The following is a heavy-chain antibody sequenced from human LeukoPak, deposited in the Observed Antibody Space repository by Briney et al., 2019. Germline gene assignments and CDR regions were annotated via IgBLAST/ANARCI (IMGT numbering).Heavy chain of an antibody. CDR3: AAVAPPGILFPYYFDY. D-gene: IGHD2/OR15-2a*01. V-gene: IGHV3-23*01. CDR1: GFTFSSYA. J-gene: IGHJ4*02. Sequence: GGSLRLSCAASGFTFSSYAMSWVRQAPGKGLEWDSAISGSGGSTYYADPVKGRFTISRDNSKNTLYLQMNSLRAEDTAVYYCAAVAPPGILFPYYFDYWGQGTLVTVSS. CDR2: ISGSGGST.